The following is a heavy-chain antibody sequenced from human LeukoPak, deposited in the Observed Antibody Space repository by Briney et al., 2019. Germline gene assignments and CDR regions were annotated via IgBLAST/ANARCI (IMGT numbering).Heavy chain of an antibody. Sequence: PSETLSLTCAVYGGSFSGYYWSWIRQPPGKGLEWIGEINHSGSTYYNPSLKSRVTISVDTSKNQFSLKLSSVTAADTAVYYCARVSMLAFDYWGQGTLVTVSS. CDR1: GGSFSGYY. CDR2: INHSGST. D-gene: IGHD2/OR15-2a*01. V-gene: IGHV4-34*01. J-gene: IGHJ4*02. CDR3: ARVSMLAFDY.